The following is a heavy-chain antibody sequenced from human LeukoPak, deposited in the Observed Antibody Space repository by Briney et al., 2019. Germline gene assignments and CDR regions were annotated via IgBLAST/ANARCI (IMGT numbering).Heavy chain of an antibody. CDR2: IYSTGST. J-gene: IGHJ4*02. D-gene: IGHD3-16*01. V-gene: IGHV4-4*07. CDR1: GDGHHNFY. Sequence: PSETLSQTCIVSGDGHHNFYCNWIRQPAGRGVEWIGRIYSTGSTNYNLSLRRRVTMSVVTSKNQFSLKCSCVAAADTALYYCARGVGLKYYFDSWGQGTLVTVSS. CDR3: ARGVGLKYYFDS.